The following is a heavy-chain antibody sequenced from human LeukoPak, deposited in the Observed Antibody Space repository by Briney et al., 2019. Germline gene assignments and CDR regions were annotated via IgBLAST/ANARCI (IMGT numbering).Heavy chain of an antibody. CDR3: AREQLLAPGRLNWLDP. V-gene: IGHV5-51*01. CDR1: GYSFTSHW. J-gene: IGHJ5*02. D-gene: IGHD3-10*01. CDR2: IWPGDSDA. Sequence: GESLKISCKASGYSFTSHWIGWVRQRPGKGLEWMGIIWPGDSDARYSPSFQGQVTISVDKSITTAYLQWRSLRASDTATYFCAREQLLAPGRLNWLDPWGQGTLVTVSS.